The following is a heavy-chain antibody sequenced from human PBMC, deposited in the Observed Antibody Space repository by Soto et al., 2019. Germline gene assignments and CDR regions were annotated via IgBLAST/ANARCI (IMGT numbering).Heavy chain of an antibody. Sequence: PSETLSLTCAVYGGSFSGYYWSWIRQPPGKGLEWIGEINHSGSTNYNPSLKSRVTISVDTSKNQFSLKLSSVTAADTAVYYCARSVGVYSGYDLAARYYFDYWGQGTLVTVSS. CDR1: GGSFSGYY. V-gene: IGHV4-34*01. J-gene: IGHJ4*02. D-gene: IGHD5-12*01. CDR3: ARSVGVYSGYDLAARYYFDY. CDR2: INHSGST.